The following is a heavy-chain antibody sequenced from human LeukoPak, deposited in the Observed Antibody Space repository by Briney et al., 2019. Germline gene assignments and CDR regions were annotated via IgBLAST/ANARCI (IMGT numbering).Heavy chain of an antibody. J-gene: IGHJ4*02. CDR3: ARGRAGIAAAGFDY. D-gene: IGHD6-13*01. CDR1: GFTFSMSS. CDR2: ISFDGANK. Sequence: GGSLRLSCATSGFTFSMSSMHWVRLAPGKGRESLAGISFDGANKFSGDSVKGRFSISRDNSKNPLYLQMNSLGLDDTAVYFCARGRAGIAAAGFDYWGQGTLVTVSS. V-gene: IGHV3-30*04.